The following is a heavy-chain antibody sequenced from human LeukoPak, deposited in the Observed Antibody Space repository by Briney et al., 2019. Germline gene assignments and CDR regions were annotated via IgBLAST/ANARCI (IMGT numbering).Heavy chain of an antibody. V-gene: IGHV3-23*01. D-gene: IGHD2-2*01. CDR2: ISGSGGST. CDR1: GFTFSSYA. J-gene: IGHJ4*02. Sequence: GGSLRLSCAASGFTFSSYAMSWVRQAPGKGLEWVSAISGSGGSTYYADSVNGRFTISRDNSKNTLYLQMNSLRAEDTAVYYCAKDPTVVVGTFDYWGQGTLVTVSS. CDR3: AKDPTVVVGTFDY.